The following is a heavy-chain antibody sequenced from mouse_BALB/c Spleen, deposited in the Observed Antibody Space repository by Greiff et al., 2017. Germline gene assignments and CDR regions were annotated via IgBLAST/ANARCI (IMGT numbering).Heavy chain of an antibody. V-gene: IGHV2-6-4*01. CDR2: IWGGGST. Sequence: VQLKESGPGLVAPSQSLSITCTVSGFSLSRYSVHWVRQPPGKGLEWLGMIWGGGSTDYNSALKSRLSISKDNSKSQVFLKMNSLQTDDTAMYYCARNLGYGNYRDWYFDVWGAGTTVTVSS. CDR3: ARNLGYGNYRDWYFDV. D-gene: IGHD2-10*02. CDR1: GFSLSRYS. J-gene: IGHJ1*01.